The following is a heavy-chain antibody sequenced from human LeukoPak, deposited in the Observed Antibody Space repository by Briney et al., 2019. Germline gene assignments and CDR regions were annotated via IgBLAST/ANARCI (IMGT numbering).Heavy chain of an antibody. CDR1: GGSFSSYY. Sequence: PSETLSLTCTVSGGSFSSYYWSWIRQPPGKGLEWIGYIYYSGSTNYNPSLKSRVSISVDPSKNQIPLKLSSVTGADTAVYYCARAREEDSSSWYSALDAFDIWGQGTMVTVSS. CDR3: ARAREEDSSSWYSALDAFDI. V-gene: IGHV4-59*01. J-gene: IGHJ3*02. CDR2: IYYSGST. D-gene: IGHD6-13*01.